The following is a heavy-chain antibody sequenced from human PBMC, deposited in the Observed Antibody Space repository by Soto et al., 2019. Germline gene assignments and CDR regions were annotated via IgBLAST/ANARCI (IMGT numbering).Heavy chain of an antibody. CDR2: ISSSSSYI. J-gene: IGHJ6*02. V-gene: IGHV3-11*06. CDR1: GFTFSDYY. CDR3: AKDLLRPGRAYGMDV. Sequence: PGGSLRLSCAASGFTFSDYYMSWIRQAPGKGLEWVSSISSSSSYIYYADSLKGRFTISRDNSKNTLYLQMNSLRVEDTAVYYCAKDLLRPGRAYGMDVWGQGTTVTVSS.